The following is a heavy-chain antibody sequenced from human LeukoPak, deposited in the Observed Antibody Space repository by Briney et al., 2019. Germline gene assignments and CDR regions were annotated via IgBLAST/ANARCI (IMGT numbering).Heavy chain of an antibody. D-gene: IGHD1-7*01. J-gene: IGHJ6*03. Sequence: GGSLRLSCAASGFTFSSYWMSWVRQAPGKGLEWVANIKQDGSEKYYVDSVKGRFTISRDNAKNSLYLQMNSLRAEDTAVYYCARVTEELIWLDYYYYMDVWGKGTTVTVSS. V-gene: IGHV3-7*04. CDR2: IKQDGSEK. CDR1: GFTFSSYW. CDR3: ARVTEELIWLDYYYYMDV.